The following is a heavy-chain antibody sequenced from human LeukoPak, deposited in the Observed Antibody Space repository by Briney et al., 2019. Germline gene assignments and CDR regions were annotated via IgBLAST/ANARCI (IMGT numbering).Heavy chain of an antibody. Sequence: QPGGSLRLSCAASGVTLTDHHMDWVRQAPGKGLEWVGRTRDKARGYTTEYAESVKGRFAISRDDSKTLVYLQMNSLRTEDTAVYFCARDGAEGDNSAFDMWGQGTVVTVSS. J-gene: IGHJ3*02. CDR3: ARDGAEGDNSAFDM. D-gene: IGHD3-22*01. CDR1: GVTLTDHH. V-gene: IGHV3-72*01. CDR2: TRDKARGYTT.